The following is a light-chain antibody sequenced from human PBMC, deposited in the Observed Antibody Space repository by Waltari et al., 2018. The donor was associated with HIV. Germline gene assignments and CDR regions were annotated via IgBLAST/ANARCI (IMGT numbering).Light chain of an antibody. CDR3: SSYSPRDSVV. Sequence: HSVLTQPASVSGSPGQSITISCSGPPSDMRSLNFVSWYQQSPGRAPKLIIFEVSSRPSGISDRFSGSKSGDTASLTISALRTEDEADYFCSSYSPRDSVVFGGGTKVTVL. CDR1: PSDMRSLNF. J-gene: IGLJ3*02. V-gene: IGLV2-14*01. CDR2: EVS.